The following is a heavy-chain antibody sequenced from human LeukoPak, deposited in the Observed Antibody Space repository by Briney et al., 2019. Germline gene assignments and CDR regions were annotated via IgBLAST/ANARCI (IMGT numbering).Heavy chain of an antibody. Sequence: PGGSLRLSCAVSGFTVSSNYINWVRQAPGKGLEWVSVIYGGDTTHYADSVKGRFTISSDNSKNTVYLHMNNLRAEDTAVYYCARDPDWGCILHSWGQGILVTVSS. CDR3: ARDPDWGCILHS. D-gene: IGHD7-27*01. CDR1: GFTVSSNY. CDR2: IYGGDTT. J-gene: IGHJ4*02. V-gene: IGHV3-66*01.